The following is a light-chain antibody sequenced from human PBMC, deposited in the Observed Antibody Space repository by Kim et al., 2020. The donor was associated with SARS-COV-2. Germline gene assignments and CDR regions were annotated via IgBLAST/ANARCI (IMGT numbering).Light chain of an antibody. CDR2: WAS. CDR1: QSVLYSSSNKNY. J-gene: IGKJ2*01. CDR3: QQHYTTPYT. Sequence: DIVMTQSPDSLAVSLGERATINCKSSQSVLYSSSNKNYLAWYQQKPGQSPKLLIYWASTRESGVPDRFSGSGSGTDFTLTISSLQAEDVAVYYCQQHYTTPYTFGQGTKLEI. V-gene: IGKV4-1*01.